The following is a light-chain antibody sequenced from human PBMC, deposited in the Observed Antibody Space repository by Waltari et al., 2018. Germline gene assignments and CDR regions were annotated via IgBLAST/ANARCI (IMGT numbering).Light chain of an antibody. CDR3: CSYAGNKWL. V-gene: IGLV2-23*02. J-gene: IGLJ3*02. CDR2: HVD. Sequence: QSALTQPASVSGSPGQSITISCSGSSGDVGMFNLVSWYQQHPGKSPQPIISHVDDPPPGVSYRFSASKSGHTASLTISGLQPEDEADYYCCSYAGNKWLFGGGTKVTVL. CDR1: SGDVGMFNL.